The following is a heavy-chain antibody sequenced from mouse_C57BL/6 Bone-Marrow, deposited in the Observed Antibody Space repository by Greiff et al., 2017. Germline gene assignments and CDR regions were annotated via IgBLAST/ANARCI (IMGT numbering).Heavy chain of an antibody. V-gene: IGHV3-6*01. CDR2: ISYDGSN. Sequence: EVKLQESGPGLVKPSQSLSLTCSVTGYSITSGYYWNWIRQFPGNKLEWMGYISYDGSNNYNPSLKNRISITRDTSKNQFFLKLNSETTEDTATYYCAREDYGNYLPFAYWGQGTLVTVSA. D-gene: IGHD2-1*01. CDR1: GYSITSGYY. J-gene: IGHJ3*01. CDR3: AREDYGNYLPFAY.